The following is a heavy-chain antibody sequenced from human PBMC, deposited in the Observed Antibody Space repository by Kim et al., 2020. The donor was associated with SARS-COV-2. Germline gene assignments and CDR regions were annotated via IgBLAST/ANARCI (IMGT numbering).Heavy chain of an antibody. D-gene: IGHD3-10*01. J-gene: IGHJ6*02. CDR2: IYHSGST. Sequence: SETLSLTCTVSGYSISSGYYWGWIRQPPGKGLEWIGSIYHSGSTYYNPSLKSRVTISVDTSKNQFSLKLSSVTAADTAVYYCASSHGSGRREEYYYYGMDVWGQGTTVTVSS. CDR1: GYSISSGYY. V-gene: IGHV4-38-2*02. CDR3: ASSHGSGRREEYYYYGMDV.